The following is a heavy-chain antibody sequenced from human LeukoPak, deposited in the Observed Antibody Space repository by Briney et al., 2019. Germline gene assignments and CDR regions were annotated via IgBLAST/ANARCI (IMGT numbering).Heavy chain of an antibody. V-gene: IGHV3-9*01. J-gene: IGHJ6*02. CDR1: GFTFDDYA. D-gene: IGHD6-13*01. Sequence: GGSLRLSCAASGFTFDDYAMHWVRQAPGKGLEWVSSISWSSGSIGYADSVKGRFTISRDNAKNSLYLQMNSLRAEDTALYYCAKDRGSRVEYYYYYGMDVWGQGTTVTVSS. CDR3: AKDRGSRVEYYYYYGMDV. CDR2: ISWSSGSI.